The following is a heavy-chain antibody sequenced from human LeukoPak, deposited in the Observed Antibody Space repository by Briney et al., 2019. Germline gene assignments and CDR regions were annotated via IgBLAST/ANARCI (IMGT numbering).Heavy chain of an antibody. CDR2: INHSGST. CDR1: GGSFRCYY. D-gene: IGHD6-13*01. J-gene: IGHJ5*02. CDR3: ARARSSRSLSP. V-gene: IGHV4-34*01. Sequence: SEPLSLTSAVHGGSFRCYYWRWIRPPPGQGLEWIGEINHSGSTNYNPSVKSRVTISVDTSKNQFSLKLRSVTAADTAVYDCARARSSRSLSPWGQGTLVTVSS.